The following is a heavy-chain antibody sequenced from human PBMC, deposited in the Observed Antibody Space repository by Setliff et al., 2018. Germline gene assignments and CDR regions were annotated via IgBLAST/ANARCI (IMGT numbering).Heavy chain of an antibody. V-gene: IGHV3-23*01. D-gene: IGHD6-13*01. CDR2: ISDTAIGI. CDR1: GFTFNTYA. Sequence: GSLRLSCAASGFTFNTYAMSWVRQPPGKGLEWVSSISDTAIGIYYTGSVRGRFTIARDNSKKILFLQMNSLRVEDTAIYYCAKDVVGYSSTWPKRDYFDSWGQGTLVTVSS. J-gene: IGHJ4*02. CDR3: AKDVVGYSSTWPKRDYFDS.